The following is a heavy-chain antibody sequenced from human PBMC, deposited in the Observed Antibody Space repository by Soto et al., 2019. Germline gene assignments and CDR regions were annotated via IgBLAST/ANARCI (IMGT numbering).Heavy chain of an antibody. CDR2: IYYSGST. V-gene: IGHV4-31*03. Sequence: QVQLQESGPGLVKPSQTLSLTCTVSGGSISSGGYYWSWIRRHPGKGLEWIGYIYYSGSTYYNPSLKSRVTISVDTSKNQFSLKLSSVTAADTAVYYCARDGLPYNWNYGGGAALDPWGQGTLVTVSS. J-gene: IGHJ5*02. CDR3: ARDGLPYNWNYGGGAALDP. D-gene: IGHD1-7*01. CDR1: GGSISSGGYY.